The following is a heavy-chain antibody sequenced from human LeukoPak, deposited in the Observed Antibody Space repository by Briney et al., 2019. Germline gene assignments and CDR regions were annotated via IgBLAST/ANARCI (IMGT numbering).Heavy chain of an antibody. CDR2: IRGSDGST. J-gene: IGHJ4*02. D-gene: IGHD4-17*01. V-gene: IGHV3-23*01. CDR3: AKDVYGDYGGLDY. Sequence: GGSLRLSCAVSGFTVSSNYMSWVRQAPGKGLEWVSSIRGSDGSTYYADSVKGRFDIARDNSKNTLYLQMNSLRAEDTAVYYCAKDVYGDYGGLDYWGQGTLVTVSS. CDR1: GFTVSSNY.